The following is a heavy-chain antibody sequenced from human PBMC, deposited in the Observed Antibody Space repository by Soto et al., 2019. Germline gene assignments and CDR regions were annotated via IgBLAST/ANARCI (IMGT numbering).Heavy chain of an antibody. CDR2: MNPNSGNT. CDR3: ARRQDDYGDYEGI. V-gene: IGHV1-8*01. J-gene: IGHJ3*02. CDR1: GYTFTSYD. D-gene: IGHD4-17*01. Sequence: QVQLVQSGAEVKKPGASVKVSCKASGYTFTSYDINWVRQATGQGLEWMGWMNPNSGNTGYAQKFQGRVTMTRNTSISTAYMELSSLRSEETAVYYYARRQDDYGDYEGIWGQGTMVTVSS.